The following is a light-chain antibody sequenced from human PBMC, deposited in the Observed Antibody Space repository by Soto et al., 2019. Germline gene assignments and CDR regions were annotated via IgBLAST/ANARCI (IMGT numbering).Light chain of an antibody. Sequence: IVMTQSPATLSVSPGEGATLSCRASQSVSSNLAWYQQKPGQAPRLLIYGASTRATGIPARFSGSGSGTDFTLTISRLEPEDFAVYYCQQYGSSPTWTFGQGTKVDIK. V-gene: IGKV3-15*01. J-gene: IGKJ1*01. CDR2: GAS. CDR1: QSVSSN. CDR3: QQYGSSPTWT.